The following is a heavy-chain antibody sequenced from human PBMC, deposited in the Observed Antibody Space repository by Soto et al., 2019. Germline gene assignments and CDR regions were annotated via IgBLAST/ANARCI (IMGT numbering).Heavy chain of an antibody. V-gene: IGHV6-1*01. Sequence: SQTLSLTCXISGDSVSSNTAVWNWIRQSPSRGLEWLGRTYYSSQCYNDYALSVKSRIIINADTSKNHFSLQLSSVTPDDTAVYYCARAVIGVAFDFWGQGTLVTVSS. J-gene: IGHJ4*02. D-gene: IGHD2-8*01. CDR1: GDSVSSNTAV. CDR3: ARAVIGVAFDF. CDR2: TYYSSQCYN.